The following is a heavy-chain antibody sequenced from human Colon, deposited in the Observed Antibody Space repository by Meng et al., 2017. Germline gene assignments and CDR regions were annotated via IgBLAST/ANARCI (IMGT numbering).Heavy chain of an antibody. D-gene: IGHD6-19*01. Sequence: GPLQGPGPDSGKPSGTLSLSCTVSGGSITSSDWWSWVRQTPGKGLEWIGETYQNGRPNYNPSLKSRVTISVDKSKNQFSLNMTSVTAADTAVYYCAREVVVAGTRNWLDPWGQGILVTVSS. CDR2: TYQNGRP. CDR1: GGSITSSDW. V-gene: IGHV4-4*02. J-gene: IGHJ5*02. CDR3: AREVVVAGTRNWLDP.